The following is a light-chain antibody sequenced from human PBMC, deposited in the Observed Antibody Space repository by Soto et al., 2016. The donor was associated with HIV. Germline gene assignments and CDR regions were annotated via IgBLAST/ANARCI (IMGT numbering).Light chain of an antibody. CDR2: TAS. CDR3: QQLSSHLYT. CDR1: QDITSY. Sequence: DIQLTQSPSFLSASVGDRVTITCRASQDITSYLSWYQQKPGKAPKLLIHTASALQSGVPPRFSGSGSGTEFTLTISSLQPEDFATYYCQQLSSHLYTFGQGDQA. J-gene: IGKJ2*01. V-gene: IGKV1-9*01.